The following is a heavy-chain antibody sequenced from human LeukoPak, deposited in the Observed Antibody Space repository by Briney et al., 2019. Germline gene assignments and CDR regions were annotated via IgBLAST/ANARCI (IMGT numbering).Heavy chain of an antibody. Sequence: GGSLRLSCAASGLSGSYALHWVRQAPGKGLEWVALLWYDGDRKYCADSVKGRCTISGDQSKNTLYLHLNSLRVEDTGVYYCARGEIKMLGYNDYYYAMDVWGQGTTVTVSS. CDR3: ARGEIKMLGYNDYYYAMDV. D-gene: IGHD5-24*01. J-gene: IGHJ6*02. CDR1: GLSGSYA. CDR2: LWYDGDRK. V-gene: IGHV3-33*01.